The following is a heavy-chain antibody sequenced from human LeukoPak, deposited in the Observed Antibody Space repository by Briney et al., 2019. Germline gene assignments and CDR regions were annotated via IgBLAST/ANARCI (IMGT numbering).Heavy chain of an antibody. J-gene: IGHJ4*02. CDR1: GYNFSNYW. CDR3: ARRQCSGGSCYYCDS. Sequence: GESLKISCKGFGYNFSNYWIGWVRQMPGKGLEWMGIIHPGDSSTRYSPSLQGQVTILSDKSINTAYLQWSSLKASDTAMYYCARRQCSGGSCYYCDSWGQGTLVTVSS. CDR2: IHPGDSST. V-gene: IGHV5-51*01. D-gene: IGHD2-15*01.